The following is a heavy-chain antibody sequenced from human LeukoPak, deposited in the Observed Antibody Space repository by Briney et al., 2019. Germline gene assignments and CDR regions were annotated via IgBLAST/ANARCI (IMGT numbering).Heavy chain of an antibody. Sequence: PGGSLRLSCAASGFTFSDYYMSWIRQAPGKGLEWVSYISSSGSTIYYADSVKGRFTISRDNAKNSLYLQMNSLRAEDTAVYYCARDMSHSSSWYWFDPWGQGTLVTVSS. CDR3: ARDMSHSSSWYWFDP. D-gene: IGHD6-13*01. CDR2: ISSSGSTI. V-gene: IGHV3-11*04. CDR1: GFTFSDYY. J-gene: IGHJ5*02.